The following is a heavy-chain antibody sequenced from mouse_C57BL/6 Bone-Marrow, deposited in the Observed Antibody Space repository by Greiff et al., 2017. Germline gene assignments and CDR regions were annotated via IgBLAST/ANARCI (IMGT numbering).Heavy chain of an antibody. CDR1: GYTFTSYW. D-gene: IGHD4-1*02. Sequence: QVPLQQPGAELVKPGASVKMSCKASGYTFTSYWITWVKQRPGQGLEWIGDIYPTSGRTNYNEKFKSKAILTVDTSSNTAYMQLSSLTSEDSAVFYCARASQRGRSFYFGGQGTALTVSA. V-gene: IGHV1-55*01. J-gene: IGHJ2*01. CDR3: ARASQRGRSFYF. CDR2: IYPTSGRT.